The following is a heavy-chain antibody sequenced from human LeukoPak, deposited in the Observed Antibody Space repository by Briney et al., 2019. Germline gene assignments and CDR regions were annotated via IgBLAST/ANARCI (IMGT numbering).Heavy chain of an antibody. CDR2: ISWNSGSI. V-gene: IGHV3-9*01. Sequence: PGRSLRLSCAASGFTFDDYAMHWVRQAPGKGLEWVSGISWNSGSIGYADSVKGRFTISRDNAKNSLYLQMNSLRAEDTAVYYCARRSSGSPPYYFGYWGQGTLVTVSS. CDR3: ARRSSGSPPYYFGY. CDR1: GFTFDDYA. J-gene: IGHJ4*02. D-gene: IGHD1-26*01.